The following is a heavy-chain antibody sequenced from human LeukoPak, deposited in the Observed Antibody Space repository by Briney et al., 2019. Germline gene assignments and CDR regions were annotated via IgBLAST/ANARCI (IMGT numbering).Heavy chain of an antibody. J-gene: IGHJ5*02. Sequence: NPSETLSLTCTVSGYSISSGYYWAWIRQPPGKGLEWIGSIHQSGSTYYNPSLKSRVAISVDTSKNQFSLKLSSVTAADTVVYYCARAYCSSTSCYTKGWFDPWGQGTLVTVSS. CDR2: IHQSGST. V-gene: IGHV4-38-2*02. CDR3: ARAYCSSTSCYTKGWFDP. D-gene: IGHD2-2*02. CDR1: GYSISSGYY.